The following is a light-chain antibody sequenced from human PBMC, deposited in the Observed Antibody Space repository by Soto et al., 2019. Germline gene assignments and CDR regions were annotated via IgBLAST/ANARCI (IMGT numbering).Light chain of an antibody. Sequence: EIVLTQSPATLSLSPGERATLSCRASQSVSSYLAWYQQKPGQAPRLLIYDASNRATGIPARFSSSGSGTDFTLTISSLEPEDFVVYYCQQRSNWPLTFGGGTKVDIK. CDR1: QSVSSY. J-gene: IGKJ4*01. CDR3: QQRSNWPLT. V-gene: IGKV3-11*01. CDR2: DAS.